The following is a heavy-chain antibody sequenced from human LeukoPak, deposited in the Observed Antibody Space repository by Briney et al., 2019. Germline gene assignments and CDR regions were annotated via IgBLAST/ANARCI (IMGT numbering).Heavy chain of an antibody. CDR2: IKSKTDGGTT. V-gene: IGHV3-15*01. D-gene: IGHD3-10*01. CDR3: ATYNYGSFFYGTIRY. Sequence: PGGSLRLSCAASGFTFSSYAMSWVRQAPGEGLEWVGRIKSKTDGGTTDYTAPVNGRFSISRDDSLNTLYLQMNTLKAEDTAVYYCATYNYGSFFYGTIRYWGQGTLVTVSS. CDR1: GFTFSSYA. J-gene: IGHJ4*02.